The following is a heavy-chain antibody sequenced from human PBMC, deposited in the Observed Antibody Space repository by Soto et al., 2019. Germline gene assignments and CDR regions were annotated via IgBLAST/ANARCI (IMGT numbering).Heavy chain of an antibody. V-gene: IGHV1-18*01. CDR2: INVYNGNT. CDR3: ARDTRRGEYDY. D-gene: IGHD3-10*01. CDR1: GYTFTSYG. J-gene: IGHJ4*02. Sequence: QVQLVQSGAEVKKPGASVKVSCKASGYTFTSYGISWVRQAPGQGLEWMGWINVYNGNTNYAQKLQGRVTMTTDTSTSTAYLDLRSLRSDDTAVYCCARDTRRGEYDYWGQGTLVTVSS.